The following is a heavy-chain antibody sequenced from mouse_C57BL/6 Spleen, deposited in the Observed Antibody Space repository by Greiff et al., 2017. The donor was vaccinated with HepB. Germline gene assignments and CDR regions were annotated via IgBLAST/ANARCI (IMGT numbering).Heavy chain of an antibody. J-gene: IGHJ2*01. CDR3: ARWEVTAYYFDY. CDR1: GYTFTSYW. V-gene: IGHV1-52*01. D-gene: IGHD2-2*01. CDR2: IDPSDSET. Sequence: VQLQQSGAELVRPGSSVKLSCKASGYTFTSYWMHWVKQRPIQGLEWIGNIDPSDSETHYNQKFKDKATLTVAKSSSTAYMQLSSLTSEDSAVYYCARWEVTAYYFDYWGQGTTLTVSS.